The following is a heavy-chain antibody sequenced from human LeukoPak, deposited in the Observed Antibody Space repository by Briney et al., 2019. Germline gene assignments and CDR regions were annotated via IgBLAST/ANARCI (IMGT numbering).Heavy chain of an antibody. D-gene: IGHD3-22*01. CDR1: GGSISSSSYY. V-gene: IGHV4-39*01. Sequence: PSETLSLTCTVSGGSISSSSYYWGWIRQPPGKGLEWIGSIYYSGSTYYNPSLKSRVTISVDTSKNQFSLKLSSVTAADTAVYYCAHETGDSSGYYYPLYYFDYWGQGTLVTVSS. CDR2: IYYSGST. CDR3: AHETGDSSGYYYPLYYFDY. J-gene: IGHJ4*02.